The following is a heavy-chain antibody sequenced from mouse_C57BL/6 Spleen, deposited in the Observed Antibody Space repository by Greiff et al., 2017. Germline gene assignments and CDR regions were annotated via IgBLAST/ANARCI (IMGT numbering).Heavy chain of an antibody. Sequence: EVNVVESGGDLVKPGGSLKLSCAASGFTFSSYGMSWVRQTPDKRLEWVATISSGGSYTYYPDSVKGRFTISRDNAKNTLYLQMSSLKSEDTAMYYCARHVTGTRGNYFDYWGQGTTLTVSS. V-gene: IGHV5-6*01. CDR2: ISSGGSYT. CDR3: ARHVTGTRGNYFDY. D-gene: IGHD4-1*01. CDR1: GFTFSSYG. J-gene: IGHJ2*01.